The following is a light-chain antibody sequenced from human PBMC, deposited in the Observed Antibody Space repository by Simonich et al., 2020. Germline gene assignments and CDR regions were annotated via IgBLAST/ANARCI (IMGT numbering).Light chain of an antibody. Sequence: EIVLTQSPATLSLSPGEIATLSCRASQSVSSYLAWYQQKPGQAPRLLNYDASNRATGIPARFSGSGSGTDLTLTISSLEPEDFAVYYCQQRSNWPLFGQGTRLEIK. V-gene: IGKV3-11*01. CDR1: QSVSSY. CDR2: DAS. J-gene: IGKJ5*01. CDR3: QQRSNWPL.